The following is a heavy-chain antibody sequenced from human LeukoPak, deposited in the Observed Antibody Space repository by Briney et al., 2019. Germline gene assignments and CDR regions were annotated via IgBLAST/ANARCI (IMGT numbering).Heavy chain of an antibody. CDR3: ARGPMVRGVGSDS. CDR1: GYTFTGYY. CDR2: INPNSGGT. D-gene: IGHD3-10*01. J-gene: IGHJ4*02. Sequence: ASVKVSCKASGYTFTGYYMHWVRQGPGQGLEWMGWINPNSGGTNYAQKFQGRVTMTRDTSISTAYMELSRLRSDDTAVYYCARGPMVRGVGSDSWGQGTLVTVSS. V-gene: IGHV1-2*02.